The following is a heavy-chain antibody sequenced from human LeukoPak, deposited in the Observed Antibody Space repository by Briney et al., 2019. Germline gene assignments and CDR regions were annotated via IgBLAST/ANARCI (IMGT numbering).Heavy chain of an antibody. D-gene: IGHD5-18*01. V-gene: IGHV4-39*07. CDR2: ILFSGNT. CDR3: ARNPLKDSYGSYYFDY. Sequence: PSETLSLTCTVSGGSVSTNTCYWVWIRQPPGKGLEWIGSILFSGNTYYNPSLMRRVTISVDTSKNQFSLKLSSVTAADTAVYYCARNPLKDSYGSYYFDYWGQGTLVTVSS. J-gene: IGHJ4*02. CDR1: GGSVSTNTCY.